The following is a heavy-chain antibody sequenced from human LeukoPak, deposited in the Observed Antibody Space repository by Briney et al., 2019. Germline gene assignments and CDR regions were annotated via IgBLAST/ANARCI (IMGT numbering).Heavy chain of an antibody. CDR2: FYHSGST. J-gene: IGHJ5*02. CDR1: GFTFSSYSM. CDR3: ARIGASIAANWFDP. V-gene: IGHV4-4*02. Sequence: GSLRLSCAASGFTFSSYSMNWVRQAPGKGLEWIGEFYHSGSTNYNPSLTSRVTISVDKSKNQFSLKLMSVTAADTAVYYCARIGASIAANWFDPWGQGTLVTVSS. D-gene: IGHD2-15*01.